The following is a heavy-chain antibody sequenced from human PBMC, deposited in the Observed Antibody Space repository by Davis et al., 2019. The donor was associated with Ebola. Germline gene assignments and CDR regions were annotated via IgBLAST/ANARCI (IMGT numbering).Heavy chain of an antibody. D-gene: IGHD1-14*01. CDR3: ATDGAGPEYYFDS. Sequence: PGGSLRLSCAASGFGFSSHSMHWVRQAPGKGLEWVAVISYDAVNEYYGDSVKGRFTISRDNTRNTLNLEMRRLREDDTALYYCATDGAGPEYYFDSWGQGTLVTVSS. V-gene: IGHV3-30*03. CDR2: ISYDAVNE. J-gene: IGHJ4*02. CDR1: GFGFSSHS.